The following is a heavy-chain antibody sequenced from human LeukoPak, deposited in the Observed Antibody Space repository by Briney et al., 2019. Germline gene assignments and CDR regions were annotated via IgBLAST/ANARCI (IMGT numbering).Heavy chain of an antibody. CDR2: INPSGGST. Sequence: ASVKVSCKASGYTLTSYYMHWVRQAPGQGLEWMGIINPSGGSTSYAQKFQGRVTMTRDTSTSTVYTELSSLRSEDTAVYYCARDSGEWLLALGYWGQGTLVTVSS. J-gene: IGHJ4*02. D-gene: IGHD3-3*01. V-gene: IGHV1-46*01. CDR1: GYTLTSYY. CDR3: ARDSGEWLLALGY.